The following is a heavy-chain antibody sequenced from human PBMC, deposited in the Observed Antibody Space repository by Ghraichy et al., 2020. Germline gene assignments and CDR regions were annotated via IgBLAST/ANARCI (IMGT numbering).Heavy chain of an antibody. CDR3: AGSYCSSTSCYVEGYYYGMDV. CDR2: IIPILGIA. V-gene: IGHV1-69*02. Sequence: SVKVSCKASGGTFSSYTISWVRQAPGQGLEWMGRIIPILGIANYAQKFQGRVTITADKSTRTAYMELSSLRSEDTAVDYCAGSYCSSTSCYVEGYYYGMDVWGHGTTVTVSS. D-gene: IGHD2-2*01. J-gene: IGHJ6*02. CDR1: GGTFSSYT.